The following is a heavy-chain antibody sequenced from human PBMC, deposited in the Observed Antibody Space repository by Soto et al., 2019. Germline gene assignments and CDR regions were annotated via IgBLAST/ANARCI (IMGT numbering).Heavy chain of an antibody. CDR2: IIPIFGTA. J-gene: IGHJ4*02. CDR3: ARAYFRGGSCYSGLFYYFDY. D-gene: IGHD2-15*01. CDR1: GGTFSSYA. Sequence: SVKVSCKASGGTFSSYAISWVRQAPGQGLEWMGGIIPIFGTANYAQKFQGRVTVTADKSTSTAYMELSSLRSEDTAVYYGARAYFRGGSCYSGLFYYFDYWGQGTLVTVS. V-gene: IGHV1-69*06.